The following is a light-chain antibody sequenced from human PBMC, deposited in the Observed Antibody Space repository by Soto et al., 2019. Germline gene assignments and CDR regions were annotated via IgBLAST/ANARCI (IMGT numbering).Light chain of an antibody. CDR1: QSVSSSS. CDR2: GAS. J-gene: IGKJ1*01. CDR3: QQYAGSST. V-gene: IGKV3-20*01. Sequence: EIVMSQSPATLSVSPGERATLSCRASQSVSSSSLAWYQQKPGQAPRLLTFGASSRATGIPDRFSGSGSGTDFTLTISRLEPEDFAVYYCQQYAGSSTFGQGTKV.